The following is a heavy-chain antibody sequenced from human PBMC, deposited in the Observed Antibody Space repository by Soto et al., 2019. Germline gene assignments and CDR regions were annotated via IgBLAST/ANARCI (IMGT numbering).Heavy chain of an antibody. V-gene: IGHV3-23*01. J-gene: IGHJ4*02. CDR2: ITDTGGDA. CDR3: VRGSKDSYPGRRIFDF. CDR1: GLTFGSRA. Sequence: LRLSCVASGLTFGSRAMSWVRQSPGEGLEWVSTITDTGGDAKYADSVRGRFAISRDNSKNTLYLQMSALRAEDSAIYFCVRGSKDSYPGRRIFDFWGRGPLVTVSS. D-gene: IGHD2-15*01.